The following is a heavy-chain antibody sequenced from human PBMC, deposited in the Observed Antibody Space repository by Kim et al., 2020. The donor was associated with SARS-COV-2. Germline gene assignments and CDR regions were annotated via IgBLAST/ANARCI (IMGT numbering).Heavy chain of an antibody. J-gene: IGHJ4*02. V-gene: IGHV4-61*01. CDR1: GGSVSSGSYY. D-gene: IGHD4-17*01. CDR2: IYYSGST. CDR3: ARAPPYGDNRAFDY. Sequence: SETLSLTCTVSGGSVSSGSYYWSWIRQPPGKGLEWIGYIYYSGSTNYNPSLKSRVTISVDTSKNQFSLKLSSVTAADTAVYYCARAPPYGDNRAFDYWGQGTLVTVSS.